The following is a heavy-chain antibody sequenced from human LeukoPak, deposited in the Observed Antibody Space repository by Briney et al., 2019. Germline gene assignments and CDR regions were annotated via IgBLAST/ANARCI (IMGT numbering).Heavy chain of an antibody. J-gene: IGHJ4*02. V-gene: IGHV4-39*07. CDR2: IYYSGST. CDR1: GGSISSSSYY. D-gene: IGHD3-10*01. Sequence: SETLSLTCTVSGGSISSSSYYWGWIRQPPGKGLEWIGSIYYSGSTYYNPSLKSRVTISVDTSKNQFSLKLSSVTAADTAVYYCARVRLLWFGEPNYFDYWGQGTLVTVSS. CDR3: ARVRLLWFGEPNYFDY.